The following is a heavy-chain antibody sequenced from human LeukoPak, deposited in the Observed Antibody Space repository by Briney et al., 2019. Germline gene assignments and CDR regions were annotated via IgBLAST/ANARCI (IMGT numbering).Heavy chain of an antibody. V-gene: IGHV4-30-2*01. CDR1: GGSISSSGYY. CDR2: IYHSGRT. Sequence: SQTLSLTCTVSGGSISSSGYYWNWIRQPPGKGLEWIGYIYHSGRTYYNPSLKSRVTISIDRSKTQFSLKLSSVTAADTAVYYCARGYDTTVDYWGQGTLVTVSS. J-gene: IGHJ4*02. CDR3: ARGYDTTVDY. D-gene: IGHD3-9*01.